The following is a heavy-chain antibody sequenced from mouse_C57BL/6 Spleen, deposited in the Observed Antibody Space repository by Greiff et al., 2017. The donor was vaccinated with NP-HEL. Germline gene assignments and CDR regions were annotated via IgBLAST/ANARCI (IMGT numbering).Heavy chain of an antibody. CDR3: ARANYGSSYVDY. CDR2: INPSTGGT. CDR1: GYAFSSYW. V-gene: IGHV1-42*01. J-gene: IGHJ2*01. Sequence: EVQLQQSGAELVKPGASVKISCKASGYAFSSYWMNWVKQRPGKGLEWIGEINPSTGGTTYNQKFKAKATLTVDKSSSTAYMQLKSLTSEDSAVYYCARANYGSSYVDYWGQGTTLTVSS. D-gene: IGHD1-1*01.